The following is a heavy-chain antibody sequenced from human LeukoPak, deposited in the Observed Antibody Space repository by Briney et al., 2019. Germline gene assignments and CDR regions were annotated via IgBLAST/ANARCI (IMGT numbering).Heavy chain of an antibody. D-gene: IGHD5-12*01. J-gene: IGHJ4*02. V-gene: IGHV1-18*01. Sequence: ASVKVSCKASGYTFTSYGISWVRQAPGQGLEWMGWISAYNGNTNYAQKLQGRVTMTTDTSTSTAYMELRSLRSDDTAVYYCARISVDIVATISMVDYWGQGTLVTVSS. CDR3: ARISVDIVATISMVDY. CDR2: ISAYNGNT. CDR1: GYTFTSYG.